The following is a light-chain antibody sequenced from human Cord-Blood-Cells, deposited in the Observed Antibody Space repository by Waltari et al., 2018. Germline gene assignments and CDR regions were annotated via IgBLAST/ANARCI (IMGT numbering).Light chain of an antibody. CDR3: SSYTSSSTYVV. J-gene: IGLJ2*01. CDR2: EVS. CDR1: SSDVGSYNR. V-gene: IGLV2-18*02. Sequence: QSALTQPPSVSGSPGQSVTISCTGTSSDVGSYNRVSWYQQPPGTAPKLMIYEVSNRPPGVPDRFSWSKSGNTASLTISGLQAEDEADYYCSSYTSSSTYVVFGGGTKLTVL.